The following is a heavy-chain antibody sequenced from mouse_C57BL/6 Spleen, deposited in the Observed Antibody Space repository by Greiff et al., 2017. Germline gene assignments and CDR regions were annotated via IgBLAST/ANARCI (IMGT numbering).Heavy chain of an antibody. CDR1: GYTFTSYW. J-gene: IGHJ4*01. CDR3: ARTCYDYDPCYYAMDY. Sequence: QVQLQQPGTELVKPGASVKLSCKASGYTFTSYWMHWVKQRPGQGLEWIGNINPSNGGTNYNEKFKSKATLTVDKSSSTAYMQLSSLTSEDSAVYYCARTCYDYDPCYYAMDYWGQGTSVTVAS. V-gene: IGHV1-53*01. D-gene: IGHD2-4*01. CDR2: INPSNGGT.